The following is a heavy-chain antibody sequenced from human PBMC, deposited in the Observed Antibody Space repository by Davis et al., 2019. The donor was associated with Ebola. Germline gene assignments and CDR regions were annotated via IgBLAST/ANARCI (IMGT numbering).Heavy chain of an antibody. D-gene: IGHD2-2*02. V-gene: IGHV3-15*07. CDR3: TTRRLVVVPAAILED. CDR1: GFTFSNAW. Sequence: GGSLRLSCAASGFTFSNAWMNWVRQAPGKGLEWVGRIKSKTDGGTTDYAAPVKGRFTISRDDSKNTLYLQMNSLKTEDTAVYYCTTRRLVVVPAAILEDWGQGTLVTVSS. CDR2: IKSKTDGGTT. J-gene: IGHJ4*02.